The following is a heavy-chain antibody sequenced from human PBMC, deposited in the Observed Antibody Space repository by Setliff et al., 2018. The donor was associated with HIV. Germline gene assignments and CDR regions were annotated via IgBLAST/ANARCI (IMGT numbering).Heavy chain of an antibody. CDR3: ARRLVADAVDI. J-gene: IGHJ3*02. CDR1: GYTFTDYF. Sequence: ASVKVSCKASGYTFTDYFLHWVRQAPGQGLEWMGRINPTTAAANSAKKFQGRVTMARDTSVSTVYMELRSLRSEDTAVYYCARRLVADAVDIWGQGTMVTVSS. V-gene: IGHV1-2*06. CDR2: INPTTAAA. D-gene: IGHD3-10*01.